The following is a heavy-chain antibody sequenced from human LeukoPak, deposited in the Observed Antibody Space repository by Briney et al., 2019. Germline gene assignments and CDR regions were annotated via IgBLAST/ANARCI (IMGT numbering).Heavy chain of an antibody. CDR3: AREAVGWFDP. J-gene: IGHJ5*02. V-gene: IGHV4-59*01. CDR1: GGSIGSYY. CDR2: IYYSGST. Sequence: SETLSLTCTVSGGSIGSYYWSWIRQPPGKGLEWIGYIYYSGSTNYNPSLKSRVTISVDTSKNQFSLKLSSVTAADTAVYYCAREAVGWFDPWGQGTLVTVSS. D-gene: IGHD6-19*01.